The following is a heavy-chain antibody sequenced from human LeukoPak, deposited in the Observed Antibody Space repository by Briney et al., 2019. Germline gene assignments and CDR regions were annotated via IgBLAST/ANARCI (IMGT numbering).Heavy chain of an antibody. D-gene: IGHD6-13*01. CDR3: ASLFHEYSSSWNAFDI. CDR2: ISSSSSYI. CDR1: GFTFSSYS. Sequence: GGSLRLSCAASGFTFSSYSMNWVRQAPGKGLEWVSSISSSSSYIYSADSVKGRSTISRDNAKNSLYLQMNSLRAEDTAVYYCASLFHEYSSSWNAFDIWGQGKMVTVSS. V-gene: IGHV3-21*01. J-gene: IGHJ3*02.